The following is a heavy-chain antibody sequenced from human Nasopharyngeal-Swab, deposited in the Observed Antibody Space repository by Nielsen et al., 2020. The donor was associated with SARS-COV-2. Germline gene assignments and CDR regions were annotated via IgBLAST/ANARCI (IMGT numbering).Heavy chain of an antibody. CDR3: TRGLTGHIVQWNPSPY. D-gene: IGHD1-14*01. Sequence: GESLKISCAASGFSITTYGMTWVRQAPGKGLEWISGISELGSGIYYADSVWGRFSIFRDTSKNTVYLQMNTLRADDTALYFCTRGLTGHIVQWNPSPYWGQGTLVTVSS. V-gene: IGHV3-23*01. CDR1: GFSITTYG. J-gene: IGHJ4*02. CDR2: ISELGSGI.